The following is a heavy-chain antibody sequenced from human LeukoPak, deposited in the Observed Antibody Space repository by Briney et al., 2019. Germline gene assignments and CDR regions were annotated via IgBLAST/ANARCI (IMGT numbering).Heavy chain of an antibody. CDR3: ARGGGYSYGSLDY. CDR2: INHSGST. D-gene: IGHD5-18*01. V-gene: IGHV4-39*07. J-gene: IGHJ4*02. CDR1: GGSISSSSYY. Sequence: PSETLSLTCTVSGGSISSSSYYWGWIRQPPGKGLEWIGEINHSGSTNYNPSLKSRVTISVDTSKNQFSLKLSSVTAADTAVYYCARGGGYSYGSLDYWGQGTLVTVSS.